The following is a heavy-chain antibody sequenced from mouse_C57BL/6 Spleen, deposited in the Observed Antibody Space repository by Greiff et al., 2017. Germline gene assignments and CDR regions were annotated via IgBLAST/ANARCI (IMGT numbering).Heavy chain of an antibody. CDR2: IDPANGHT. CDR1: GFTIKNTY. CDR3: ASHGSRGFDY. V-gene: IGHV14-3*01. Sequence: VQLQHSVAELVRPGASVKLSCTASGFTIKNTYMHWVKQRPEQGLEWIGRIDPANGHTNYAPKFQGKATVTADKSSNTAYLQLSSLTSEDTASYYWASHGSRGFDYWGQGTTLTVAS. D-gene: IGHD1-1*01. J-gene: IGHJ2*01.